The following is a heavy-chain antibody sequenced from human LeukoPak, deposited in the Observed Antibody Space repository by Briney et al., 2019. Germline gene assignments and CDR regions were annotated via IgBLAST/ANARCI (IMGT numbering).Heavy chain of an antibody. Sequence: GGSLRLSCAASGFTVSSNYMGWVRQPTGKGLEWVSGIDIPGNTYYPDSLKGRFTMSRESAKNSLYLQMNSLRAGDTAVYYCARAVAGTHWFDPWGQGALVTVSS. D-gene: IGHD6-19*01. CDR3: ARAVAGTHWFDP. CDR1: GFTVSSNY. J-gene: IGHJ5*02. CDR2: IDIPGNT. V-gene: IGHV3-13*01.